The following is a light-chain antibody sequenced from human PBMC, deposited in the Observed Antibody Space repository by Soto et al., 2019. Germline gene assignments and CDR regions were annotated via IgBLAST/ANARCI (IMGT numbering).Light chain of an antibody. CDR2: GNS. CDR1: SSNIGAGYD. CDR3: QSYDSSLSGCV. V-gene: IGLV1-40*01. Sequence: QAVVTQPPSVSGAPGQRVTICCTGSSSNIGAGYDVHWYQQLPGTAPKLLIYGNSNRPSGVPDRFSGSKSGTSASLAITGLQAEDEADYYCQSYDSSLSGCVFGEGTQLTVL. J-gene: IGLJ7*01.